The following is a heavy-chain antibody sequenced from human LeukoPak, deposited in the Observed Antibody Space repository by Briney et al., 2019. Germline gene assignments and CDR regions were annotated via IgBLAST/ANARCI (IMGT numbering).Heavy chain of an antibody. V-gene: IGHV3-23*01. Sequence: PGGSLRLSCAASGFTFLRHGMTWFRQAPGKGLEWVSGISASGGATYYADSVKGRFTISRDNSKNTLHLQMNSLKAEDAALYYCAKGNYGEKIDYWGPGTLVTVSS. CDR2: ISASGGAT. D-gene: IGHD4-17*01. CDR1: GFTFLRHG. J-gene: IGHJ4*02. CDR3: AKGNYGEKIDY.